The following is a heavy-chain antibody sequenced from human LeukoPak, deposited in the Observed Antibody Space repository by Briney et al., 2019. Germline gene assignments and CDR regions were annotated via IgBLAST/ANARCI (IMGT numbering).Heavy chain of an antibody. J-gene: IGHJ4*02. Sequence: ASVKVSCKASGYTFTGHYMHWVRQAPGQGLEWMGWINPNSGGTNYAQKFRGRVTMTRDTSISTAYMELGSLGSDDTAVYYCARDQSTSFSSSYHFDYWGQGALVTVSS. CDR2: INPNSGGT. CDR1: GYTFTGHY. V-gene: IGHV1-2*02. CDR3: ARDQSTSFSSSYHFDY. D-gene: IGHD6-6*01.